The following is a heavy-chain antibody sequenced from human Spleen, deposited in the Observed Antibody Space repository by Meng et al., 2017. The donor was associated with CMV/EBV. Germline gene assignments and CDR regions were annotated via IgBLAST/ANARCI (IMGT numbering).Heavy chain of an antibody. CDR2: IYYSGFT. J-gene: IGHJ5*02. CDR1: DDSFSTYY. Sequence: SETLSLTCTVSDDSFSTYYWTWIRQPPGKGLEWIGNIYYSGFTTYNPSLKSRVTISVDTSKNQFSLKLSSVTAVDTAVYYCARDTCSGTNCYLDPWGQGTLVTVSS. CDR3: ARDTCSGTNCYLDP. V-gene: IGHV4-59*01. D-gene: IGHD2-2*01.